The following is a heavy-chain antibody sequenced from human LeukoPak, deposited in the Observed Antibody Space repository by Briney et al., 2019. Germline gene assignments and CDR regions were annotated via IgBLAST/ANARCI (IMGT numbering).Heavy chain of an antibody. CDR2: IIPIFGTA. Sequence: ASVKVSCKASGGTFSSYAISWVRQAPGQGLEWMGGIIPIFGTANYAQKFQGRVTITADESTSTAYMELSSLRSEDTAVYYCARDLSMTTNAFDIWGQGTMVTVSP. J-gene: IGHJ3*02. CDR1: GGTFSSYA. D-gene: IGHD4-11*01. CDR3: ARDLSMTTNAFDI. V-gene: IGHV1-69*13.